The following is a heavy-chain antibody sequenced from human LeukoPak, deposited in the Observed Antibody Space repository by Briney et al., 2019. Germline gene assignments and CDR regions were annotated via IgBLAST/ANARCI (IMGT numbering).Heavy chain of an antibody. V-gene: IGHV5-51*01. CDR1: GYSFTSYW. CDR3: ARQYSSSSVTWFDP. J-gene: IGHJ5*02. CDR2: IYPGDSDT. D-gene: IGHD6-13*01. Sequence: GESLKISCKGSGYSFTSYWIGLVRQMPGKGLEWMGIIYPGDSDTRYSPSFEGQVTISADKSISTAFLQWSSLKASDTAMYYCARQYSSSSVTWFDPWGQGTLVTVSS.